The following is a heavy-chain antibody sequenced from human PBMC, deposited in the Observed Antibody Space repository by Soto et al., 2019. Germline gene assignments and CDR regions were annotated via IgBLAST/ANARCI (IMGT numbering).Heavy chain of an antibody. D-gene: IGHD3-10*01. V-gene: IGHV1-69*08. Sequence: QVQLVQSGAEVKKPGSSVKVSCKASGGTFSSYTISWVRQAPGQGLEWMGRIIPILGIANYAQKFQGRVTITADKSTSTAYMELSSLRSEDTAVYYCARDEGTYGSDYYYYYGMDVWGQGTTVTVSS. J-gene: IGHJ6*02. CDR3: ARDEGTYGSDYYYYYGMDV. CDR2: IIPILGIA. CDR1: GGTFSSYT.